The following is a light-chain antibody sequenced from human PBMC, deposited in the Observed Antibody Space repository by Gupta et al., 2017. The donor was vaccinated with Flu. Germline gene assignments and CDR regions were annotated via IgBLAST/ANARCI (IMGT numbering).Light chain of an antibody. CDR3: QQYDTSPWT. CDR1: QSVTSSF. CDR2: SAF. Sequence: EIVLTQSPGTLSLSPGDRATLSCRASQSVTSSFLAWYQQKPGQAPRVLIYSAFVRATGIPDRFSDSESGADFTLTISRLEPEDFAVYFCQQYDTSPWTFGQGTRVEIK. V-gene: IGKV3-20*01. J-gene: IGKJ1*01.